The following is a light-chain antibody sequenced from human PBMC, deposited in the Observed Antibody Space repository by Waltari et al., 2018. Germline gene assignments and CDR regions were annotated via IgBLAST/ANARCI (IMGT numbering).Light chain of an antibody. Sequence: QSVLTQPPSASGTPGQTVTISCSGSRSNVGSNTVNWFQQVPGTAPKLLIYSNRQRPSGVLHRCSGSKSGPSASLAISGLQSEDEADYYCAAWDDSLNAYVFGTGTQVPVL. CDR1: RSNVGSNT. CDR2: SNR. J-gene: IGLJ1*01. CDR3: AAWDDSLNAYV. V-gene: IGLV1-44*01.